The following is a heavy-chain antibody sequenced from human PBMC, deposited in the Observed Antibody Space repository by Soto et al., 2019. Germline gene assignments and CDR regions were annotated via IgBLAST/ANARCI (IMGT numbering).Heavy chain of an antibody. Sequence: SETLSLTCAVSGGSISSSNWWSWVRQPPGKGLEWIGEIYHSGSTNYNPSLKSRVTISVDKSKNQFSLKLSSVTVADTVVYFCARGGGDCTNGICAYYYYGMDVWGQGTTVTVSS. J-gene: IGHJ6*02. CDR1: GGSISSSNW. CDR3: ARGGGDCTNGICAYYYYGMDV. CDR2: IYHSGST. V-gene: IGHV4-4*02. D-gene: IGHD2-8*01.